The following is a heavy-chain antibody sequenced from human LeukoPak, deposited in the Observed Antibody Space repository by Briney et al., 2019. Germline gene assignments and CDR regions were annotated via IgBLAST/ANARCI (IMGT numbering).Heavy chain of an antibody. CDR2: INHSGST. CDR1: GGSFSGYY. Sequence: SETLSLTCAVYGGSFSGYYWSWIRQPPGKGLEWIGEINHSGSTNYNPSLKSRVTISVDTSKNQFSLKLSSVTAADTAVYYCARRLLVGAMRSRFDPWGQGTLVTVSS. CDR3: ARRLLVGAMRSRFDP. J-gene: IGHJ5*02. D-gene: IGHD1-26*01. V-gene: IGHV4-34*01.